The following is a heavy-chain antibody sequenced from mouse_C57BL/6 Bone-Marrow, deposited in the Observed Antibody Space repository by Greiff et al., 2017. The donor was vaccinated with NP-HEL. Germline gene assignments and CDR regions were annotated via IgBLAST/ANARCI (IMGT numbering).Heavy chain of an antibody. CDR2: ISSGGSYT. Sequence: VQLKESGGDLVKPGGSLKLSCAASGFTFSSYGMSWVRQTPDKRLEWVATISSGGSYTYYPDSVKGRFTISRDNAKNTLYLQMSSLKSEDTAMYYCARLVSYYFDYWGQGTTLTVFS. D-gene: IGHD2-2*01. CDR1: GFTFSSYG. V-gene: IGHV5-6*01. CDR3: ARLVSYYFDY. J-gene: IGHJ2*01.